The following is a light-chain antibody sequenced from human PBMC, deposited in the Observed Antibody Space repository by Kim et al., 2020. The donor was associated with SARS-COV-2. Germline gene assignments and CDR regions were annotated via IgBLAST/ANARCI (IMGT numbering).Light chain of an antibody. CDR1: QGLVYSNGNTY. Sequence: DVVVTQSPLTLPVTLGQPASISCRSTQGLVYSNGNTYLSWFHQRPGQSPRRLIYQVSNRDSGVPDRFSGSGSGTDFTLIISRVEAEDVGIYYCMQGTHWPFTFGPGTKVDIK. CDR3: MQGTHWPFT. J-gene: IGKJ3*01. CDR2: QVS. V-gene: IGKV2-30*01.